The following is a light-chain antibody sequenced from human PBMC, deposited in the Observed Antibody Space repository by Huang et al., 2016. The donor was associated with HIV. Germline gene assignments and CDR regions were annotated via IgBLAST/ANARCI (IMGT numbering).Light chain of an antibody. V-gene: IGKV1-39*01. Sequence: DIQMTQSPSSLSASVGDRVTITCRASQSISVYLNWYQQKPGKAPKPLIYAASSLQSGGPSRFSGSGSGTDFTLTISSLQPEDFATYYCQQSSSTPLTFGGGTKVEI. CDR2: AAS. J-gene: IGKJ4*01. CDR1: QSISVY. CDR3: QQSSSTPLT.